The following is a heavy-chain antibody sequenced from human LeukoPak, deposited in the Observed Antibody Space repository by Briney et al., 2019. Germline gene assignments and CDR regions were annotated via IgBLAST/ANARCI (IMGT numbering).Heavy chain of an antibody. J-gene: IGHJ5*02. CDR3: AGDESVGDTAWWFGP. V-gene: IGHV1-46*01. CDR1: GSTFTRYY. CDR2: INPSGSST. Sequence: ASVKVSCTASGSTFTRYYMHWVRQAPGQGLEWMGLINPSGSSTSYAQKFQGRLSLTRAMSTRTDYMALSSLRSEDPAVPYCAGDESVGDTAWWFGPWGQGTLGTVSS. D-gene: IGHD1-26*01.